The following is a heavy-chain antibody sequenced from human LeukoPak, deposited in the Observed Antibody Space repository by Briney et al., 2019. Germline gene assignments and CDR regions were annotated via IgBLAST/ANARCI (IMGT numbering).Heavy chain of an antibody. CDR3: ARGAAAGHPNHLI. CDR2: INHSGST. V-gene: IGHV4-34*01. J-gene: IGHJ4*02. Sequence: PSETLSLTCAVYGGSFSGYYWSWIRQPPGKGLEWIGEINHSGSTNYNPSLKSRVTISVDTSKNQFSLKLSSVTAADTAVYYCARGAAAGHPNHLIWGQGTLVTVSS. D-gene: IGHD6-13*01. CDR1: GGSFSGYY.